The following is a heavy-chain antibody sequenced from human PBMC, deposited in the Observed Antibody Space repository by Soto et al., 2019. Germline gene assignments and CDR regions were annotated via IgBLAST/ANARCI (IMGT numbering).Heavy chain of an antibody. CDR1: GYTLTELS. V-gene: IGHV1-24*01. J-gene: IGHJ5*02. CDR3: ATQGYDDSSPQDRFHGGWFDP. D-gene: IGHD3-22*01. CDR2: FDPEDGET. Sequence: QVQLVQAGAEVKKPGASGKVSCKGSGYTLTELSLHWVRQAPGKGLQWMGGFDPEDGETIYAQKFQGRVTLTEDTSTDTAYVELSSLRSEDTAVYYCATQGYDDSSPQDRFHGGWFDPWGQGTLVTVSS.